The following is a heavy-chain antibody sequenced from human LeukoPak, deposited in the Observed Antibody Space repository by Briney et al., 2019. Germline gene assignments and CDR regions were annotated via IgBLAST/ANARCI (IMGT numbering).Heavy chain of an antibody. V-gene: IGHV1-24*01. D-gene: IGHD2-2*01. CDR2: FDPEDGET. CDR3: ATTTVGVPAATDFDY. J-gene: IGHJ4*02. CDR1: GYTLTELS. Sequence: ASVKVSCKVSGYTLTELSMHWVRQAPGKGLEWMGGFDPEDGETIYAQKFQGRVTMTEDTSTDTAYKELSSLRSEDTAVYYCATTTVGVPAATDFDYWGQGTLVTVSS.